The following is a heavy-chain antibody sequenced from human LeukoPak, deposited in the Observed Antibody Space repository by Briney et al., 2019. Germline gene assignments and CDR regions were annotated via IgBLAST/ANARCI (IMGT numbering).Heavy chain of an antibody. D-gene: IGHD3-10*01. J-gene: IGHJ4*02. CDR3: ARHRWMEVYGSGSYYVDY. V-gene: IGHV4-39*01. CDR2: IYHSRST. CDR1: GGSISTSSYY. Sequence: SETLSLTCTVSGGSISTSSYYWGWIRQPPGKGLEWIGSIYHSRSTYYNASLKSRATISAGTSKNQFSLKLSSVTAADTAVYYCARHRWMEVYGSGSYYVDYWGQGTLVTVSS.